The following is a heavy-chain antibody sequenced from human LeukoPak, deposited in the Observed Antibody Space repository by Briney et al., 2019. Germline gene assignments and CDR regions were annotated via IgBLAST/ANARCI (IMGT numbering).Heavy chain of an antibody. CDR2: IYYSGST. V-gene: IGHV4-59*01. D-gene: IGHD6-6*01. J-gene: IGHJ4*02. CDR1: GGSISSYY. Sequence: SETLSLTCTVSGGSISSYYWSWIRQPPGKGLEWIGYIYYSGSTNYNPSLKSRVTISVDTSKNQFSLKLSSVTAADTAVYYCARSSYSSSPFDFDYWDQGTLVTVSS. CDR3: ARSSYSSSPFDFDY.